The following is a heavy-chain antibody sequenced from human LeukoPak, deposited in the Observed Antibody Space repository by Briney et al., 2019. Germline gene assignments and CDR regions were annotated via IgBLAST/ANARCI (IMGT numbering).Heavy chain of an antibody. CDR2: IYYSGST. CDR1: GGSISSSSYY. D-gene: IGHD3-16*02. Sequence: SETLSLTCTVSGGSISSSSYYWGWIRQPPGKGLEWIGSIYYSGSTYYNPSLKSRVTISVDTSKNQFSLKLSSVTAADTAVYYCARVYDYVWGSYRIYYFDYWGQGTLVTVSS. V-gene: IGHV4-39*01. CDR3: ARVYDYVWGSYRIYYFDY. J-gene: IGHJ4*02.